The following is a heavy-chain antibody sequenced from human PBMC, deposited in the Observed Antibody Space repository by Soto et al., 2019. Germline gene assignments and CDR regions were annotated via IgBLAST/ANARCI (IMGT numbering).Heavy chain of an antibody. CDR1: GYTFTSYG. V-gene: IGHV1-18*01. D-gene: IGHD1-26*01. CDR2: ISAYNGNT. Sequence: QVQLVQSGAEVKKPGASVKVSCKASGYTFTSYGISWVRQAPGQGLEWMGWISAYNGNTNYAQKLQGRVTMTTDTSTSTAYMELRRLRSDDTAVYYCAREDVIVGATGVCDYWGQGTLVTVSS. J-gene: IGHJ4*02. CDR3: AREDVIVGATGVCDY.